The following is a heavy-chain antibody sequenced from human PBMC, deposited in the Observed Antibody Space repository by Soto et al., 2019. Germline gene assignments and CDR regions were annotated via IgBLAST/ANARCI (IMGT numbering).Heavy chain of an antibody. CDR3: ARERNYAEPFYY. CDR1: GFTFSTYA. D-gene: IGHD1-7*01. V-gene: IGHV3-30*04. Sequence: GGSLRLSCAASGFTFSTYAMHWVRQAPGKGLEWVALISYDGSNKYYADSVKGRFTISRDNSKNTLYLQMNSLTAEDTAVYYCARERNYAEPFYYWGQGTLVTVSP. J-gene: IGHJ4*02. CDR2: ISYDGSNK.